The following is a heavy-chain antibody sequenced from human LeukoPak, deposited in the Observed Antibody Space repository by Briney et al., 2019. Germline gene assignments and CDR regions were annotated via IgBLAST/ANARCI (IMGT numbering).Heavy chain of an antibody. D-gene: IGHD3-10*01. J-gene: IGHJ4*02. CDR3: ARQGSYSYGSGTYYNGHFDY. CDR2: IFYSGST. V-gene: IGHV4-39*01. CDR1: GXSISSSSDY. Sequence: SETLSLTCTVSGXSISSSSDYWGWIRQPPGRGREWIVSIFYSGSTFYNPSLKSGVTISVDTSKNQFSLKLSSVTAADTAVFYCARQGSYSYGSGTYYNGHFDYWAQGILVTVSS.